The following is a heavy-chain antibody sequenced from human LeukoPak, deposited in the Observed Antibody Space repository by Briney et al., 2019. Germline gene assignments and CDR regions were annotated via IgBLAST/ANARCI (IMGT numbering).Heavy chain of an antibody. Sequence: GGSLRLSCAASGFTFSSYAMHWVRQAPGKGLEWVAVISYDGSNKYYADSVKGRFTISRDNSKNTVFLQMNSLRAEDAAVYYCAKWGDYDVLTGYYVSDYWGQGTLVTVSS. V-gene: IGHV3-30-3*02. CDR2: ISYDGSNK. CDR3: AKWGDYDVLTGYYVSDY. J-gene: IGHJ4*02. D-gene: IGHD3-9*01. CDR1: GFTFSSYA.